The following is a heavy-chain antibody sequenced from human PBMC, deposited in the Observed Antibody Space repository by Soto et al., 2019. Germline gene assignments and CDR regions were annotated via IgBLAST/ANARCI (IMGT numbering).Heavy chain of an antibody. CDR3: ARGSEAYDSSGYPGLD. CDR2: IIPIFGTA. D-gene: IGHD3-22*01. CDR1: GGTFSSYA. V-gene: IGHV1-69*13. J-gene: IGHJ4*02. Sequence: SVKVSCKASGGTFSSYAISWVRQAPGQGLEWMGGIIPIFGTANYAQKFQGRVTITADESTSTAYTELSSLRSEDTAVYYCARGSEAYDSSGYPGLDWGQGTLVTVSS.